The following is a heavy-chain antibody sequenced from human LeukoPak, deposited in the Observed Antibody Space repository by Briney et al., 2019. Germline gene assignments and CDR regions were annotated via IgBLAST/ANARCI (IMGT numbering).Heavy chain of an antibody. Sequence: PSETLSLTWTVSGGSISSSSYYWGWIRQPPGKGLEWIGSIYYSGSTYYNPSLKSRVTISVDTSKNQFSLKLSSVTAADTAVYYCASLLGYCTNGVCSPLFYFDYWGQGTLVTVSS. V-gene: IGHV4-39*01. CDR2: IYYSGST. CDR3: ASLLGYCTNGVCSPLFYFDY. J-gene: IGHJ4*02. D-gene: IGHD2-8*01. CDR1: GGSISSSSYY.